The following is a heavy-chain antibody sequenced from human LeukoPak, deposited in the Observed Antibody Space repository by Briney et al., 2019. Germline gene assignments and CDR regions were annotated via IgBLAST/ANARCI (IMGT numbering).Heavy chain of an antibody. D-gene: IGHD1-26*01. CDR3: ASTVGATMYDYYYYGMDV. Sequence: SETLSLTCAVYGGSFSGYYWSWIRQPPGKGLEWIGEINHSGSTNYNPSLKSRVTISVDTSKNQFSLKLSSVTTADTAVYYCASTVGATMYDYYYYGMDVWGQGTTVTVSS. CDR1: GGSFSGYY. CDR2: INHSGST. J-gene: IGHJ6*02. V-gene: IGHV4-34*01.